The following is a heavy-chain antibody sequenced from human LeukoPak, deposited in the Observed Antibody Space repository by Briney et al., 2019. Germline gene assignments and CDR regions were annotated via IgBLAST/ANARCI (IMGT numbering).Heavy chain of an antibody. CDR2: IKSKTDGGTT. J-gene: IGHJ4*02. CDR3: TTDRTVVPAAMGGDY. V-gene: IGHV3-15*01. Sequence: GGSLRLSCAASGFTFSNAWMSWVRQAPGKGLEWVGRIKSKTDGGTTDYAAPVKGRFTISRDDSKNTLYLQMNSLKTEDTAAYYCTTDRTVVPAAMGGDYWGQGTLVTVSS. CDR1: GFTFSNAW. D-gene: IGHD2-2*01.